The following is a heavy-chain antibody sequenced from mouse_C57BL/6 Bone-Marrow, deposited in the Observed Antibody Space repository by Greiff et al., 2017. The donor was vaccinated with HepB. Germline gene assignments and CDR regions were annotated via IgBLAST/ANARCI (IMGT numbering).Heavy chain of an antibody. CDR2: ISDGGSYT. V-gene: IGHV5-4*01. Sequence: EVQLVESGGGLVKPGGSLKLSCAASGFTFSSYAMSWVRQTPEKRLEWVATISDGGSYTYYPDNVKGRFTISRDNAKNNLYLQMSHLKSEDTAMYYCARGSGNYGFAYWGQGTLVTVSA. D-gene: IGHD2-1*01. CDR3: ARGSGNYGFAY. CDR1: GFTFSSYA. J-gene: IGHJ3*01.